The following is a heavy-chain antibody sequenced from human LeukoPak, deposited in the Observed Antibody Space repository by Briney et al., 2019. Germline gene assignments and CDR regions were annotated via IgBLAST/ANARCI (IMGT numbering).Heavy chain of an antibody. D-gene: IGHD6-13*01. V-gene: IGHV4-59*01. CDR3: ARDLRSAVGYFDY. Sequence: SETLSLTCTVSGDSMSSYYWNWIRQPPGKGLEWIGYIYYTGITNYNPSLKSRLIISVDTSKNQFSLKLSSVTAADTAVYYCARDLRSAVGYFDYWGQGTLVTVSS. CDR1: GDSMSSYY. J-gene: IGHJ4*02. CDR2: IYYTGIT.